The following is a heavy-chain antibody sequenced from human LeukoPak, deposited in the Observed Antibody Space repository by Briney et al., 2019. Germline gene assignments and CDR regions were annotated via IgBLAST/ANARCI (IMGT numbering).Heavy chain of an antibody. D-gene: IGHD6-6*01. CDR2: ISGSGGST. Sequence: GGSLRLSCAASGFTFSSYAMSWVRQAPGKGLEWVSAISGSGGSTYYADSVKGRFTISRDNAKNSLYLQMNSLRAEDTAVYYCARSYSSSRGTFDYWGQGTLVTVSS. J-gene: IGHJ4*02. V-gene: IGHV3-23*01. CDR3: ARSYSSSRGTFDY. CDR1: GFTFSSYA.